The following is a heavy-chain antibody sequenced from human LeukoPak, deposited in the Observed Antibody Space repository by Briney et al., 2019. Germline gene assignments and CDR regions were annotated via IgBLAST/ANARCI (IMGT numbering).Heavy chain of an antibody. J-gene: IGHJ4*02. CDR2: IYTGGTT. Sequence: GGSLRLSCAASGFTVSGTHMSWVRQAPGKGLEWVSAIYTGGTTYYSDSVEGRFTISRDKSKNTLYLQMDSLRVEDTAVYYCAGDQATSGGGLDSWGQGTLVTVSS. V-gene: IGHV3-53*01. D-gene: IGHD3-16*01. CDR3: AGDQATSGGGLDS. CDR1: GFTVSGTH.